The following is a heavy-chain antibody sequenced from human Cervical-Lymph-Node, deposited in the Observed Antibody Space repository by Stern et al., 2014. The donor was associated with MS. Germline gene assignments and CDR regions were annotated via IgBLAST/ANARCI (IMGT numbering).Heavy chain of an antibody. D-gene: IGHD1-26*01. CDR3: ARDRGSYSDY. CDR1: GYTLTASF. CDR2: IIPKTGSA. J-gene: IGHJ4*02. V-gene: IGHV1-2*02. Sequence: QLVQSGAEVERPGASVKVSCKASGYTLTASFLHWVRQATGQGIEWLVCIIPKTGSATYAQKFQDRVTMTRDTSINTGYMEVSSLRSDDTAVYYCARDRGSYSDYWGQVPLVAVSS.